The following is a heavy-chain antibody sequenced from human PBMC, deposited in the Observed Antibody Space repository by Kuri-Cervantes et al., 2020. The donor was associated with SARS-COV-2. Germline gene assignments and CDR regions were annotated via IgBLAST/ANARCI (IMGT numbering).Heavy chain of an antibody. CDR3: ARGGYVAVAGRFDP. CDR2: IYYSGST. Sequence: SETLSLTCTVSGGSISSYYWSWIRQPPGKGLEWIGHIYYSGSTNYNPSLKSRVTISVDTSKNQFSLKLSSVTAADTAVYYCARGGYVAVAGRFDPWGQGTLVTVSS. CDR1: GGSISSYY. V-gene: IGHV4-59*01. D-gene: IGHD6-19*01. J-gene: IGHJ5*02.